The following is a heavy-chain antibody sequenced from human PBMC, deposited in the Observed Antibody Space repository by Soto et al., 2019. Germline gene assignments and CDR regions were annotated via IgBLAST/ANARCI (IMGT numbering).Heavy chain of an antibody. V-gene: IGHV4-4*02. J-gene: IGHJ3*02. CDR3: ARVPCVVVSADDAFDI. D-gene: IGHD2-21*02. Sequence: QVQLQESGPGLVKPSGTLSLTCAVSGGSVSSSNWWSWVRQSPGKGLEWMGEIYHSGSAHYNPSLKTRATISLDKSKNQFSLRLTSVTAADTAVYYCARVPCVVVSADDAFDIWGPGTRAIVSS. CDR1: GGSVSSSNW. CDR2: IYHSGSA.